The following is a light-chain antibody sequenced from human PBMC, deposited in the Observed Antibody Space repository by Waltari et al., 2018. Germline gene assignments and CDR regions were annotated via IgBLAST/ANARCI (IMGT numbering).Light chain of an antibody. CDR1: ALSKQY. CDR3: QSADSSGSVV. J-gene: IGLJ2*01. CDR2: KDT. V-gene: IGLV3-25*03. Sequence: SFELTQPPSLSVSPGQPARITCAGDALSKQYAHWPQQRPGLAPVLVIYKDTERPSGIPERFAGSSSGTTVTLTISGVQAEDEADYYCQSADSSGSVVFGGGTKLTVL.